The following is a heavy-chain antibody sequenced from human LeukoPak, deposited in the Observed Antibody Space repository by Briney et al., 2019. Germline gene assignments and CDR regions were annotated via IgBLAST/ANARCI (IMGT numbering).Heavy chain of an antibody. J-gene: IGHJ6*03. CDR3: TRAIFRAPYYHYYMDV. D-gene: IGHD2-21*01. Sequence: SLRLSCAASGFTFSSYEMNWVRQAPGKGLEWVGFIRSKAYGGTTDYAASVKGRFTISRDDSKSIAYLQMNSLKTEDTAVYYCTRAIFRAPYYHYYMDVWGKGTTVTISS. CDR1: GFTFSSYE. CDR2: IRSKAYGGTT. V-gene: IGHV3-49*04.